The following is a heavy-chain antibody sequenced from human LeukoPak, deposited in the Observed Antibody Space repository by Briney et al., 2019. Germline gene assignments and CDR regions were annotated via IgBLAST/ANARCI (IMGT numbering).Heavy chain of an antibody. Sequence: GGSLRLSCEVSGLSFSGYEMIWVRRAPGKGLEWVSFISGSGTTTYYADSVEGRFTISRDNAKSTLSLQMSSLRAEDTAVYFCARGAKSDDYFDYWGQGTLVTVSS. CDR3: ARGAKSDDYFDY. CDR1: GLSFSGYE. CDR2: ISGSGTTT. J-gene: IGHJ4*02. V-gene: IGHV3-48*03.